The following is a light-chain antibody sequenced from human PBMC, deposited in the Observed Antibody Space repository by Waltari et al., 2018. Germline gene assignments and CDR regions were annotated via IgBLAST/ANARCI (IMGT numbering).Light chain of an antibody. CDR1: KLGDKY. CDR2: QDS. J-gene: IGLJ2*01. CDR3: QAWDSSIVV. V-gene: IGLV3-1*01. Sequence: SYELTQPPSVSVSPGQTASITCSGDKLGDKYACWYQQKPGQSPVLVIYQDSKRPSGIPWRFSGSNSGNTATLTISGTQAMDEADYYCQAWDSSIVVFGGGTKLTVL.